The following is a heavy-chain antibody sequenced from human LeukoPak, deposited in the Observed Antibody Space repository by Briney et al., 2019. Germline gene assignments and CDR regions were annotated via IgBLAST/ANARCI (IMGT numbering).Heavy chain of an antibody. CDR2: ISSSSSYI. Sequence: PGGSLRLSCAASGFTFSSYSMNWVRQAPGKGLEWVSSISSSSSYIYYADSVKGRFTISRDNAKNSLYLQMNSLRAEDTAVYYCARDRYYDSSGYSNWFDPWGQGTLVTVSS. D-gene: IGHD3-22*01. CDR3: ARDRYYDSSGYSNWFDP. V-gene: IGHV3-21*01. CDR1: GFTFSSYS. J-gene: IGHJ5*02.